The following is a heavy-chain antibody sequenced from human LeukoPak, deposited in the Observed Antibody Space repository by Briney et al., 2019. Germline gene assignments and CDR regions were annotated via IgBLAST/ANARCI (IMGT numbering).Heavy chain of an antibody. CDR2: ISAYNGNT. CDR3: ARDLGEDSRALYFDY. J-gene: IGHJ4*02. Sequence: GASVKVSCKASGYTFTSYGISWVRQAPGQGLEWMGWISAYNGNTNYAQKLQGRVTMTTDTPTSTAYMELRSLRSDETAVYYCARDLGEDSRALYFDYWGQGTLVTVSS. D-gene: IGHD3-22*01. CDR1: GYTFTSYG. V-gene: IGHV1-18*01.